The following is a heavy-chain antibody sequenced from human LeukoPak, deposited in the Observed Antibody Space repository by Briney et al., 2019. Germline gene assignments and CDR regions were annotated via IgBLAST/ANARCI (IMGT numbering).Heavy chain of an antibody. J-gene: IGHJ4*02. V-gene: IGHV4-34*03. CDR3: SRRNNNGDTFDN. D-gene: IGHD4-17*01. CDR2: INHSGST. Sequence: PSETLSLTCAVYGGSFSGYYWSWIRQPPGKGLEWIGEINHSGSTNYSPSLKSRLTISLDMSRNQFSLQLTSVTAADTAVYYCSRRNNNGDTFDNWGQGTLVTVSS. CDR1: GGSFSGYY.